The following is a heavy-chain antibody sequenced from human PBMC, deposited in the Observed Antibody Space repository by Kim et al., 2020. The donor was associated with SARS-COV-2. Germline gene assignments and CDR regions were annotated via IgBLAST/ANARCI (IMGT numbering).Heavy chain of an antibody. CDR3: ASVPSVGGVWYYGMDV. V-gene: IGHV1-69*04. CDR2: IIPILGIA. J-gene: IGHJ6*02. D-gene: IGHD3-3*01. Sequence: SVKVSCKSSGGTFSSYAISWVRQAPGQGLEWMGRIIPILGIANYAQKFQGRVTITADKSTSTAYMELSSLRSEDTAVYYCASVPSVGGVWYYGMDVWGQGTTVTVSS. CDR1: GGTFSSYA.